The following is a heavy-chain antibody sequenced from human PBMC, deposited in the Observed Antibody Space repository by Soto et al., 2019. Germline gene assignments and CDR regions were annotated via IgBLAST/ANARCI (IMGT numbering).Heavy chain of an antibody. CDR3: AAPNDSSGYPYYYGMDV. Sequence: SVKVSCKASGGTFSSYAISWVRQAPGQGLEWMGWIIVGSGTTNYAQKFQERVTITRDMSTSTAYMELSSLRSEDTAVYYCAAPNDSSGYPYYYGMDVWGQGTTVTVSS. CDR1: GGTFSSYA. J-gene: IGHJ6*02. D-gene: IGHD3-22*01. CDR2: IIVGSGTT. V-gene: IGHV1-58*02.